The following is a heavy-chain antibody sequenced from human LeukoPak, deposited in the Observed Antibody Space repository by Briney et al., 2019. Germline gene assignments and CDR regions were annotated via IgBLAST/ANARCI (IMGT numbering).Heavy chain of an antibody. CDR2: IIPILGIA. V-gene: IGHV1-69*04. Sequence: SVKVSCKASGGTFSSYAISWVRQAPGQGGEWMGRIIPILGIANYAQKFQGRDTITADKSTSTAYMELSSLRSEDTAVYYCARDVGSGSYYSDDAFDIWGQGTMVTVSS. CDR3: ARDVGSGSYYSDDAFDI. D-gene: IGHD3-10*01. J-gene: IGHJ3*02. CDR1: GGTFSSYA.